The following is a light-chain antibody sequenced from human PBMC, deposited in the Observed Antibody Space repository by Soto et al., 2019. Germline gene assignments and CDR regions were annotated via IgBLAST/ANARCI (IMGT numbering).Light chain of an antibody. V-gene: IGLV1-47*02. CDR3: QTSDSGLFGLI. CDR2: SNS. CDR1: SSNIGKNY. J-gene: IGLJ1*01. Sequence: QSVLTQPPSASGTPVQRVTISCSGGSSNIGKNYVYWYQQLPGMAPKLLIYSNSQRPSGVPDRFSGSKSGTSASLAITGLQADDEADYYCQTSDSGLFGLIFGTGTKLTVL.